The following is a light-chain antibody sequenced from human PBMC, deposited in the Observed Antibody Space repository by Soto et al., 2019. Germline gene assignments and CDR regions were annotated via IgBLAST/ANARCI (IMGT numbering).Light chain of an antibody. V-gene: IGLV1-47*02. Sequence: QSVLTQPPSASGTPGQRVTISCCGSSSNIGSNYVYWYQQLPGTAPKLLIYSNNQRPSGVPDRFSGSKSGTSASLAISGLRSEDEADYYCAAWDDSLSGYVVFGGGTKLTVL. J-gene: IGLJ2*01. CDR2: SNN. CDR1: SSNIGSNY. CDR3: AAWDDSLSGYVV.